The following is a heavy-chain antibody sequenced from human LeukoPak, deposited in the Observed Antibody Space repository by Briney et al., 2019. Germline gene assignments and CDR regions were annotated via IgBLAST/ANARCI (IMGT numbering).Heavy chain of an antibody. CDR2: IYYSGST. J-gene: IGHJ4*02. CDR1: GGSVSSGSYY. D-gene: IGHD6-13*01. CDR3: ARERAAAGTRGFDY. Sequence: SETLSHTCTVSGGSVSSGSYYWSWIRQPPGKGLEWIGYIYYSGSTNYNPSLKSRVTISVDTSKNQFSLKLSSVTAADTAVYYCARERAAAGTRGFDYWGQGTLVTVSS. V-gene: IGHV4-61*01.